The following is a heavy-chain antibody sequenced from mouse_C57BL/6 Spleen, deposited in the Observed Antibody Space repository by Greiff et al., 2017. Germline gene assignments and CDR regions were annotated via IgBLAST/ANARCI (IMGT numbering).Heavy chain of an antibody. D-gene: IGHD2-3*01. Sequence: VQLQQPGAELVKPGASVKMSCKASGYTFTSYWITWVKQRPGQGLAWIGDIYPGSGSTNYNEKFKSKATLTVDTSSSTAYMQLSSLTSEDSAVYYCARRDDGYPYGYAMDYWGQGTSVTVAS. J-gene: IGHJ4*01. CDR1: GYTFTSYW. CDR2: IYPGSGST. CDR3: ARRDDGYPYGYAMDY. V-gene: IGHV1-55*01.